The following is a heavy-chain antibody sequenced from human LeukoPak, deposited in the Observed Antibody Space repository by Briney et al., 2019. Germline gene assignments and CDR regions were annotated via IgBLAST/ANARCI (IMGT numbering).Heavy chain of an antibody. CDR2: FDPEDGET. V-gene: IGHV1-24*01. CDR1: GYTLTELS. J-gene: IGHJ4*02. CDR3: ATHHPGHFWSGYLFDY. Sequence: ASVKVSCKVSGYTLTELSMHWVRQAPGKGLEWMGGFDPEDGETIYAQKFQGRVTMTEDTSTDTAYMELSSLRSEDTAVYYCATHHPGHFWSGYLFDYWGQGTLVTASS. D-gene: IGHD3-3*02.